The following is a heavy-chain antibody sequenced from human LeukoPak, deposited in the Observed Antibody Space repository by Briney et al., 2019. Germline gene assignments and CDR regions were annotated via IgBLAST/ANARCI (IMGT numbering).Heavy chain of an antibody. CDR1: GGSISSYY. Sequence: SETLSLTCTVSGGSISSYYWSWIRQPPGKGLEWIGYIYYSGSTYYNPSLKSRVTISVDTSKNQFSLKLSSVTAADTAVYYCARDSSDWNYGRFDPWGQGTLVTVSS. V-gene: IGHV4-59*01. CDR3: ARDSSDWNYGRFDP. D-gene: IGHD1-7*01. J-gene: IGHJ5*02. CDR2: IYYSGST.